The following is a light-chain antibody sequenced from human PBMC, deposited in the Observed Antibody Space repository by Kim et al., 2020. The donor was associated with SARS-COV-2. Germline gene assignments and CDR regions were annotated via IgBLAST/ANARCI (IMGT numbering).Light chain of an antibody. CDR1: NIGSKS. Sequence: SYELTQPPSVSVAPGKTARITCWGNNIGSKSEHWYQQKPGQAPVLVIYYDSDRTSGIPERFSCSNSGNTATLTISRGEAWDEADYYCQVWVSSSDTLVFGGGTQLTVL. CDR3: QVWVSSSDTLV. CDR2: YDS. V-gene: IGLV3-21*04. J-gene: IGLJ3*02.